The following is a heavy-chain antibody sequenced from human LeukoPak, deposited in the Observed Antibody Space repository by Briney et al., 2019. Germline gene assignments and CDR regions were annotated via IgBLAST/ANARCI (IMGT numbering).Heavy chain of an antibody. CDR2: IPYDGSNK. J-gene: IGHJ4*02. Sequence: GGSLRLSCAASGFTFSSYAMHWVRQAPGKGLEWVAVIPYDGSNKYFADSVKGRFTISRDNSENTLYLQMNSLRAEDTAMYYCARETGSAVGSTDFDYWGQGTLVTVSS. CDR3: ARETGSAVGSTDFDY. D-gene: IGHD4-17*01. V-gene: IGHV3-30-3*01. CDR1: GFTFSSYA.